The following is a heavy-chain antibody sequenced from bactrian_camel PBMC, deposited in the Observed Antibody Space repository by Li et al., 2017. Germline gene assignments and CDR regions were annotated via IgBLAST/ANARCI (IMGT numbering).Heavy chain of an antibody. V-gene: IGHV3S55*01. CDR3: AAGSSRGVPFRERGYPY. CDR1: RSSHETYC. Sequence: HVQLVESGGGSVQAGGSLRLSCAASRSSHETYCMAWFRQAPGEEREGVAAFDKSGPAGYGDSVKDRFTISKDNAKNAVYLQMDSLTPEDTAMYYCAAGSSRGVPFRERGYPYWGQGTQVTVS. CDR2: FDKSGPA. D-gene: IGHD3*01. J-gene: IGHJ4*01.